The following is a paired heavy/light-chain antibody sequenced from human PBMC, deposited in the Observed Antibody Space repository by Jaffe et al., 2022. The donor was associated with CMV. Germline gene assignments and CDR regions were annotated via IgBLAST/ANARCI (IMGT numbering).Heavy chain of an antibody. CDR1: GFSLSTSGVG. CDR2: IYWDDDK. CDR3: AHRPSGFYFKGYFDY. D-gene: IGHD6-19*01. V-gene: IGHV2-5*02. Sequence: QITLKESGPTLVKPTQTLTLTCNFSGFSLSTSGVGVGWIRQPPGKALEWLALIYWDDDKRYSPSLRNRLTITKDTSRNQVVLTMTNMDPVDTATYFCAHRPSGFYFKGYFDYWGQGILVTVSS. J-gene: IGHJ4*02.
Light chain of an antibody. J-gene: IGKJ5*01. CDR2: LGS. Sequence: DIVMTQSPLSLPVTPGEPASISCRSSQSLLHNNGYNYLDWYLQKPGQSPQLLIYLGSNRASGVPDRFSGSGSGTDFVLKISRVEAEDAGVYYCMQALQTPINFGQGTRLEIK. V-gene: IGKV2-28*01. CDR3: MQALQTPIN. CDR1: QSLLHNNGYNY.